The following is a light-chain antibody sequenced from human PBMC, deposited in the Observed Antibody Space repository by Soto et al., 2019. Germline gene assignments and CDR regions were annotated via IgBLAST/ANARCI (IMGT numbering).Light chain of an antibody. CDR1: SSDVGGYNY. J-gene: IGLJ1*01. CDR3: CSYAGSYTRV. Sequence: QSVLTQPRSVSGSPGPSVTISCTGTSSDVGGYNYVSWYQQHPGKAPKLMIYDVSKRPSGVPDRFSGSKSGNTASLTISGLQAEDEADYYCCSYAGSYTRVFVTGTKSPS. V-gene: IGLV2-11*01. CDR2: DVS.